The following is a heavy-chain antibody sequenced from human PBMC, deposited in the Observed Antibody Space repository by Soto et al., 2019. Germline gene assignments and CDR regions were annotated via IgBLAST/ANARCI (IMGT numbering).Heavy chain of an antibody. CDR3: ARASLAARPNYYYYYYMDV. J-gene: IGHJ6*03. CDR1: GFTFSSYS. V-gene: IGHV3-48*01. CDR2: ISSSSSTI. D-gene: IGHD6-6*01. Sequence: PGGSLRLSCAASGFTFSSYSMNWVRQAPGKGLEWVSYISSSSSTIYYADSVKGRFTISRDNAKNSLYLQMNSLRAEDTAVYYCARASLAARPNYYYYYYMDVWGKGTTVTVSS.